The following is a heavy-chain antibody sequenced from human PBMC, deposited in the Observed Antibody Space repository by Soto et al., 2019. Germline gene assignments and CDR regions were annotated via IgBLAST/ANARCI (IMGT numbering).Heavy chain of an antibody. CDR1: GGTFSSYT. Sequence: SVKVSCKVSGGTFSSYTFSWVRQAPGQGLEWMGGIIPIFATTNYAQKFQGRVTITADESTSTAYMALSSLRSEDTAVYYCATDTCQATATTSRDYYFDCWGQGTLDTVSS. D-gene: IGHD1-1*01. CDR2: IIPIFATT. J-gene: IGHJ4*02. CDR3: ATDTCQATATTSRDYYFDC. V-gene: IGHV1-69*13.